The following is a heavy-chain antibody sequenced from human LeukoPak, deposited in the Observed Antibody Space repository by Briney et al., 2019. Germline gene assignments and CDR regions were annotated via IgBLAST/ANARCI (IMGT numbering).Heavy chain of an antibody. D-gene: IGHD6-13*01. CDR2: ISSSSSYI. V-gene: IGHV3-21*01. CDR3: AKAPSYSSSFDY. Sequence: GGSLRLSCAASGFTFTNYNMNWVRQAPGKGLEWVSFISSSSSYIYYADSVKGRFTVSRDNAKNSLYLQMNSLRAEDTAVYYCAKAPSYSSSFDYWGQGTLVTVSS. CDR1: GFTFTNYN. J-gene: IGHJ4*02.